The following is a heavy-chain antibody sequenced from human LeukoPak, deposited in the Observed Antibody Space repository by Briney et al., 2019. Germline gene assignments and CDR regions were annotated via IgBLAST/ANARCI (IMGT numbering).Heavy chain of an antibody. CDR2: INPNNGGT. V-gene: IGHV1-2*02. CDR3: ARDMGRYSGYDYDY. D-gene: IGHD5-12*01. J-gene: IGHJ4*02. CDR1: GYTFTGYY. Sequence: GASVKVSCKASGYTFTGYYMHWVRQAPGQGLEWMGWINPNNGGTKYAQKFQGRVTMTRDTSISTAYVELSRLRSDDTAVYYCARDMGRYSGYDYDYWGQGTLVTASS.